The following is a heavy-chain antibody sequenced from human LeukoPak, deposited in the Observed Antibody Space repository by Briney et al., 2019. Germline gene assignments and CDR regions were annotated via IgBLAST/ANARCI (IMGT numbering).Heavy chain of an antibody. D-gene: IGHD4-11*01. V-gene: IGHV1-69*05. CDR2: IIPMFGTT. CDR3: ASVSVTTWAPDGHMDV. J-gene: IGHJ6*03. Sequence: GSSVKVSCKASGGTFSNYAISLVRQAPGQGLEWMGRIIPMFGTTNYAQYFQGRVTITTDESTSTAYMEVSSLRIEDTAVYYCASVSVTTWAPDGHMDVWGKGTTVTVSS. CDR1: GGTFSNYA.